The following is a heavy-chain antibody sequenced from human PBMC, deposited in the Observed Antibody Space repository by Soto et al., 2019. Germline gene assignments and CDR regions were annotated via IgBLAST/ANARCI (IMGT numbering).Heavy chain of an antibody. CDR1: GFALSDNY. CDR2: TRNKANRYTT. Sequence: EVQLVESAGGLVQPGGSLRLSCAGSGFALSDNYMDWVRQAPGKGLVWVARTRNKANRYTTEYAASVKGRFTVARDESMNSLHVQMDSLLTEDPPVYYCVRTSHYGSGTWNFDFWGQVTVVTVSS. CDR3: VRTSHYGSGTWNFDF. J-gene: IGHJ4*02. D-gene: IGHD3-10*01. V-gene: IGHV3-72*01.